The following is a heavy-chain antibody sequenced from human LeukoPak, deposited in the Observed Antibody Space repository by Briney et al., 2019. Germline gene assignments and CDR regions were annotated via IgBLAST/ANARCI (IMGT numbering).Heavy chain of an antibody. CDR3: AREYDSSWPS. CDR2: ISDNSGRT. J-gene: IGHJ5*02. CDR1: GFTFSSYS. Sequence: GGSLRLSCAASGFTFSSYSMSWVRQAPGKGLEWVSAISDNSGRTYYADSVKGRFTISRDNSKNTLFVQMNSLRAEDTAVYYCAREYDSSWPSWGQGTLVTVSS. D-gene: IGHD3-22*01. V-gene: IGHV3-23*01.